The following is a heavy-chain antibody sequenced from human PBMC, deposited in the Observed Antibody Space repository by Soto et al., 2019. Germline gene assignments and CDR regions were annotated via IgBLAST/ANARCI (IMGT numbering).Heavy chain of an antibody. J-gene: IGHJ6*02. CDR2: IRSKTYGGTT. Sequence: GGSLRLSCTTSGFTFGDYAMSWVRQAPGKGLDWVGFIRSKTYGGTTEYAASVKGRFTISRDDSKSIAYLQMNSLKTEDTAVYYCTRVKGGQYSSGMDVWGPGTRVTVSS. V-gene: IGHV3-49*04. D-gene: IGHD6-19*01. CDR3: TRVKGGQYSSGMDV. CDR1: GFTFGDYA.